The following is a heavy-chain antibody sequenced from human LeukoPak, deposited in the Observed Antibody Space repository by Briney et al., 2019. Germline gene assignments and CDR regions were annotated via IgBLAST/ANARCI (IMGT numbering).Heavy chain of an antibody. D-gene: IGHD2-15*01. CDR2: ISSTTNIR. Sequence: PGGSLRLSCAASGFTFSSYEMNWVRQAPGKGLEWVSYISSTTNIRYYADSVKGRFTISRDHAKNSLYLQMHSLRAEDTALYYCTRDVGFRFAPWGQGTLVTVSS. J-gene: IGHJ5*02. CDR1: GFTFSSYE. V-gene: IGHV3-48*03. CDR3: TRDVGFRFAP.